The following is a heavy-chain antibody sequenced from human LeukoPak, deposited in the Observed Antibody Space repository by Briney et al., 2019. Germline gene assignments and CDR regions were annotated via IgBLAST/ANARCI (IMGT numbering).Heavy chain of an antibody. V-gene: IGHV4-4*02. D-gene: IGHD3-3*01. Sequence: SETLSLTCAVSGGSISSNNWWIWVRQSPEKGLEWIGEIYHDGSTNYNPSLKSRVTISMDKSKNQLSLKLNFVTAADTAVYYCARSITIFGVFHIGDYMDVWGKGTTVTVSS. CDR3: ARSITIFGVFHIGDYMDV. J-gene: IGHJ6*03. CDR1: GGSISSNNW. CDR2: IYHDGST.